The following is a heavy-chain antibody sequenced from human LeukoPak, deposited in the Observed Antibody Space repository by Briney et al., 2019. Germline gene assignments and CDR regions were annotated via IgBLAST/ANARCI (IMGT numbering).Heavy chain of an antibody. V-gene: IGHV5-51*01. CDR3: ARHGLKDCSSTSCYLTYFYYYYGMDV. J-gene: IGHJ6*02. CDR2: IYPGDSDT. CDR1: GYSFTSFW. Sequence: GESLKISCKGSGYSFTSFWIGWVRQMPGKGLEWMGIIYPGDSDTRYSPSFQGQVTISADKSISTAYLQWSSLRASDTAMYYCARHGLKDCSSTSCYLTYFYYYYGMDVWGQGTTVTVSS. D-gene: IGHD2-2*01.